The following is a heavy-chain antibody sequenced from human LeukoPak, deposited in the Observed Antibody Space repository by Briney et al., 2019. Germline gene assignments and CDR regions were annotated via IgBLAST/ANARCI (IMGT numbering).Heavy chain of an antibody. CDR3: ATVAAPFRFGSGTCDY. CDR2: ISGSGGST. V-gene: IGHV3-23*01. CDR1: GFTFSSNV. J-gene: IGHJ4*02. D-gene: IGHD3-10*01. Sequence: HPGGSLGLSCAASGFTFSSNVMTWVRQAPGKGLEWVSGISGSGGSTFYADSVKGRFTISRDNSRNTLFLQVNSLRADDTAMYYCATVAAPFRFGSGTCDYWGQGTLVTVSP.